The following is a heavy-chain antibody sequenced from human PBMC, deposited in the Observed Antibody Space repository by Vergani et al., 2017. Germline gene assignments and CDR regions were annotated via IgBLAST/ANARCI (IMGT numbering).Heavy chain of an antibody. D-gene: IGHD3-22*01. V-gene: IGHV4-34*01. CDR1: GGSFSGYY. J-gene: IGHJ4*02. CDR3: ARVSPSSSGYSPYYFDY. Sequence: QVQLQQWGAGLLKPSETLSLTCAVYGGSFSGYYWSWIRQPPGKGLEWIGEINHSGSTNYNPSLKSRVTMSVDTSKNQFSLKLSSVTAADTAVYYCARVSPSSSGYSPYYFDYWGQGTLVTVSS. CDR2: INHSGST.